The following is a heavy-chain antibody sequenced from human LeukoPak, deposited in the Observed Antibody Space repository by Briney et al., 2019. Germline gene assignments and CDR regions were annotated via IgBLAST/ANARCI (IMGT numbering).Heavy chain of an antibody. CDR1: GFTFSSYG. D-gene: IGHD6-13*01. Sequence: PGGSLRLPCAASGFTFSSYGMHWVRQAPGKGLEWVAVIWYDGSNKYYADSVKGRFTISRDNSKNTLYLQMNSLRAEDTAVYYCARVRPGIAAAGPFDYWGQGTLVTVSS. V-gene: IGHV3-33*01. CDR2: IWYDGSNK. CDR3: ARVRPGIAAAGPFDY. J-gene: IGHJ4*02.